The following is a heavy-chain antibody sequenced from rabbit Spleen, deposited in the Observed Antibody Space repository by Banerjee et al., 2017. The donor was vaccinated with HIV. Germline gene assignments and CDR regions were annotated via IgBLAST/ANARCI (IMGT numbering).Heavy chain of an antibody. V-gene: IGHV1S40*01. CDR2: THAGSSGFT. J-gene: IGHJ4*01. CDR1: GFSLNSSYD. Sequence: QSLEESGGGLVKPGASLTLTCIASGFSLNSSYDMCWVRQAPGKGLEWIASTHAGSSGFTYSATGVNGRFTISKTSSTPLTLQMTSLATADTATYFCARADIVNFDFRLWGPGTLVTVS. CDR3: ARADIVNFDFRL.